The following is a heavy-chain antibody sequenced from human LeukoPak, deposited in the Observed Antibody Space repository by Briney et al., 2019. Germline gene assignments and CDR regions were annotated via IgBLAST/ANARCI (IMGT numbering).Heavy chain of an antibody. CDR1: GFTFSSYN. Sequence: GGSLRLSCAASGFTFSSYNMNWVRQAPGMGLERVSFISSTGNTIYYADSVKGRFTISRDNAKNSLYLQMNSLRDEDTAVYYCARDSSLAPWGQGTLVSVSS. CDR2: ISSTGNTI. J-gene: IGHJ5*02. V-gene: IGHV3-48*02. D-gene: IGHD3-16*02. CDR3: ARDSSLAP.